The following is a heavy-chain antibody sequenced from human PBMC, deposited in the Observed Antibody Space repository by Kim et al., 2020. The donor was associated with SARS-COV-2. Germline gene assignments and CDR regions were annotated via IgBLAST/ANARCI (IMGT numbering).Heavy chain of an antibody. CDR1: GYSFTSYW. CDR3: ARYCSSTSCYLSYYGMDV. D-gene: IGHD2-2*01. Sequence: GESLKISCKGSGYSFTSYWISWVRQMPGKGLEWMGRIDPSDSYTNYSPSFQGHVTISADKSISTAYLQWSSLKASDTAMYYCARYCSSTSCYLSYYGMDVWGQGTTVTVSS. CDR2: IDPSDSYT. V-gene: IGHV5-10-1*01. J-gene: IGHJ6*02.